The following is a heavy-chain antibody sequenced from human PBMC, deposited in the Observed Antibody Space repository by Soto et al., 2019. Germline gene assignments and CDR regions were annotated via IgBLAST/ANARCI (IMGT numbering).Heavy chain of an antibody. CDR1: GLIFSNYK. CDR3: ARDTDGLHY. CDR2: INTDGSIT. Sequence: EVQLVESGGGLVQPGGSLRLSCAASGLIFSNYKMHWVRQAPGKGLEWVSRINTDGSITDYADSVKGRFTVSRDNPKSTLYLLMNSPRVEDTAVYYCARDTDGLHYWGQGTLVTVSS. V-gene: IGHV3-74*01. J-gene: IGHJ4*02.